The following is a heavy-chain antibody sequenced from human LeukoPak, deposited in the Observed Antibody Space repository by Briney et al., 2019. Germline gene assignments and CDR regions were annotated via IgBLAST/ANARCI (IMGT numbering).Heavy chain of an antibody. Sequence: GGSLRLSCAASGFTFSSYSMNWVRQAPGKGLEWVSSISSSSRYIYYADSVKGRFTISRDNAKNSLYLQMNSLRAEDTAVYYCARDTSYCSGGSCYLNAFDIWGQGTVVTVSS. CDR1: GFTFSSYS. CDR2: ISSSSRYI. D-gene: IGHD2-15*01. V-gene: IGHV3-21*01. CDR3: ARDTSYCSGGSCYLNAFDI. J-gene: IGHJ3*02.